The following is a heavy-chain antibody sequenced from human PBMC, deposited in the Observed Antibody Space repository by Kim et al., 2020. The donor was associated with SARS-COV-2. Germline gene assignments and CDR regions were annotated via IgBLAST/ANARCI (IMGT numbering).Heavy chain of an antibody. V-gene: IGHV3-33*01. Sequence: GGSLRLSCAASGFTFSSYGMHWVRQAPGKGLEWVAVIWYDGSNKYYADSVKGRFTISRDNSKNTLYLQMNSLRAEDTAVYYCARDSQTTGHDYWGQGTLVTVSS. CDR1: GFTFSSYG. J-gene: IGHJ4*02. CDR3: ARDSQTTGHDY. CDR2: IWYDGSNK. D-gene: IGHD4-17*01.